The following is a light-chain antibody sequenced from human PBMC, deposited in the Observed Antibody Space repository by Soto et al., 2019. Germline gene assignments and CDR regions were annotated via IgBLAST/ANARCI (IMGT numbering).Light chain of an antibody. CDR1: QSVNRK. CDR2: GAS. J-gene: IGKJ1*01. CDR3: QHYNSYSEA. Sequence: EIVMTQSPATLSVSPGETATLSCRASQSVNRKVAWYQQKPGQAPRLLIYGASTGATDIPDRFSGSGSGTEFTLTISSLQPDDFATYYCQHYNSYSEAFGQGTKVDIK. V-gene: IGKV3-15*01.